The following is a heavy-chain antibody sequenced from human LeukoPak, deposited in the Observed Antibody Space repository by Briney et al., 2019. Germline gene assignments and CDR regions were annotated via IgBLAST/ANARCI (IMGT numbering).Heavy chain of an antibody. CDR3: ARVNFFDSSGYTHDAFDI. CDR2: IFHSRST. CDR1: HYSISSGYY. V-gene: IGHV4-38-2*02. J-gene: IGHJ3*02. D-gene: IGHD3-22*01. Sequence: SETLSLTCTVSHYSISSGYYWGWMRQPPGGGLEYIGSIFHSRSTYYNPSLKSRVTISVDTSKNQFFLKLSSVTAADTAVYYCARVNFFDSSGYTHDAFDIWGQGTLVTVSS.